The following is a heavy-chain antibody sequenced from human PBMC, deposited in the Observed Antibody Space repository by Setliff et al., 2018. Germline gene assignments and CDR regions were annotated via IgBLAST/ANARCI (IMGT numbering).Heavy chain of an antibody. CDR1: GFTFSNYG. CDR3: AKDVITIIRGVINDYYYYYMDV. J-gene: IGHJ6*03. Sequence: PGGSLRLSCAASGFTFSNYGMTWVRQAPGKGLEWISYISTSGSTIYYADSVKGRFTISRDKAHHSLFLQMNSLRAEDTAVYYCAKDVITIIRGVINDYYYYYMDVWGKGTTVTVSS. V-gene: IGHV3-48*01. CDR2: ISTSGSTI. D-gene: IGHD3-10*01.